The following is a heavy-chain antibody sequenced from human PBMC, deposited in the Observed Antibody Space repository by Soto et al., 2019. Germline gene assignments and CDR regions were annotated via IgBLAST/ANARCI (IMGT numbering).Heavy chain of an antibody. CDR3: AKTKDYSGYGIYYFDY. D-gene: IGHD5-12*01. CDR2: ISGSGGST. J-gene: IGHJ4*02. V-gene: IGHV3-23*01. Sequence: HPGGSLRLSCAASGFTFSSYAMSWVRQAPGKGLEWVSAISGSGGSTYYADSVKGRFTISRDNSKNTLYLQMNSLRAEDTAVYYCAKTKDYSGYGIYYFDYWGQGTLVTVSS. CDR1: GFTFSSYA.